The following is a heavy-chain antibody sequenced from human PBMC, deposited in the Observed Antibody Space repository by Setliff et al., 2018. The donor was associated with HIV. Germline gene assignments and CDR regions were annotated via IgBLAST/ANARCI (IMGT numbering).Heavy chain of an antibody. CDR1: GTTFSTYL. V-gene: IGHV1-69*10. Sequence: GASVMVSCKASGTTFSTYLFTWVRQAPGQGLECMGGIIPMLGITNYAQRFQGRLTITADEYTGTAYMELSSLRSEDTAVYYCARAYGDSSGYSDWGQGTLVTVSS. CDR3: ARAYGDSSGYSD. CDR2: IIPMLGIT. J-gene: IGHJ4*02. D-gene: IGHD3-22*01.